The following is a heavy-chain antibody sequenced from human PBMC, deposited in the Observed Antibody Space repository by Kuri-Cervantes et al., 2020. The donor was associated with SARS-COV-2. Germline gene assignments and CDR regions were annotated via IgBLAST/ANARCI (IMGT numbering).Heavy chain of an antibody. Sequence: GGSLRLSCAASGFTFDDYAMHWVRQAPGKGPQWVAFIRYDGSNNYYLDSVKGRFTISRDISKNTPYLQMNSLRTEDTAVYYCARDRSLMREEDWYFDLWGRGTLVTVSS. V-gene: IGHV3-30*02. CDR1: GFTFDDYA. CDR2: IRYDGSNN. CDR3: ARDRSLMREEDWYFDL. J-gene: IGHJ2*01.